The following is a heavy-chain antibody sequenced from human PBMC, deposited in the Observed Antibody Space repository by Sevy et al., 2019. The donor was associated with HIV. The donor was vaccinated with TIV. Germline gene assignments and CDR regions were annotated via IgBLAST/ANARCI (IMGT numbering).Heavy chain of an antibody. CDR2: IYYSGST. Sequence: SETLSLTCTISGGSISSYYWSWIRQPPGKGLEWIGYIYYSGSTNYNPSLKSRVTISVDTSKNQFSLKLSSVTAADTAVDYFARRDYSNDEGYWFDPWGQGTLVTVSS. V-gene: IGHV4-59*12. J-gene: IGHJ5*02. CDR3: ARRDYSNDEGYWFDP. D-gene: IGHD4-4*01. CDR1: GGSISSYY.